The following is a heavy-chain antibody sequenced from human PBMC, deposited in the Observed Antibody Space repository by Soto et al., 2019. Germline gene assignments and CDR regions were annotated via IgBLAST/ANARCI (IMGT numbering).Heavy chain of an antibody. CDR1: GYSFTSYW. V-gene: IGHV5-51*01. D-gene: IGHD3-3*01. Sequence: GESLKISCKGSGYSFTSYWIGWVRQMPGKGLEWMGIIYPGDSDTRYSPSFQGQVTISADPSISTAYLQWSSLKASDTAMYYCARNGNDFWRGYSEGWGSYYYGMDVWGQGTTVTVSS. CDR3: ARNGNDFWRGYSEGWGSYYYGMDV. J-gene: IGHJ6*02. CDR2: IYPGDSDT.